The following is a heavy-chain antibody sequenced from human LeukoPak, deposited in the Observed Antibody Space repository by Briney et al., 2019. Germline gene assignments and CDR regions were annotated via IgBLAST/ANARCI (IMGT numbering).Heavy chain of an antibody. D-gene: IGHD3-10*01. CDR2: ISYDGSNK. CDR3: AKTGSRDQGGLDY. CDR1: GFTFSSYA. J-gene: IGHJ4*02. Sequence: PGGSLRLSCAASGFTFSSYAMHWVRQAPGKGLEWVAVISYDGSNKYYADSVKGRFTISRDNSKNRLFLQMNSLRVEDTAVYFCAKTGSRDQGGLDYWGQGTLVTVSS. V-gene: IGHV3-30*04.